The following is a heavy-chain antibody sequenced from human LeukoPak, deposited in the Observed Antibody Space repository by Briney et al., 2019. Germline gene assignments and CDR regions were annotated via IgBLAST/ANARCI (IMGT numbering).Heavy chain of an antibody. Sequence: GGSLRLSCAASGFTFSSYWMSWVRQAPGKGLEWVANIKQDGSEKYYVDSVKGRFTISRDNAKNTLYLQMNSLRAEDTAVYYCAKDTVSTGYCSGGSCYPGPYYWGQGTLVTVSS. D-gene: IGHD2-15*01. CDR3: AKDTVSTGYCSGGSCYPGPYY. CDR2: IKQDGSEK. CDR1: GFTFSSYW. J-gene: IGHJ4*02. V-gene: IGHV3-7*03.